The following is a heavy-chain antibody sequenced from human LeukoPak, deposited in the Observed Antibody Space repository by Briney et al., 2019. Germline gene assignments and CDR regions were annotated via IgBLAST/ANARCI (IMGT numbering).Heavy chain of an antibody. CDR1: GFRFDDHG. Sequence: GGSLRLSCVGSGFRFDDHGMHWVRQAPGKGLEWVAGISWNSVTIEYGDSVKGRFTISRENARNSLFLQMNSLTVEDTALYYCAKLGPDTTMLHGFDKWGQGTLVAVSS. D-gene: IGHD5-18*01. J-gene: IGHJ4*02. V-gene: IGHV3-9*01. CDR3: AKLGPDTTMLHGFDK. CDR2: ISWNSVTI.